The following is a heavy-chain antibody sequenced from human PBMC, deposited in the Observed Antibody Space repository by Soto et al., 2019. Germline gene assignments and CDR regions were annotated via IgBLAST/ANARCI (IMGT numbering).Heavy chain of an antibody. CDR1: GFTFSSYW. CDR2: IKQDGSEK. J-gene: IGHJ4*02. V-gene: IGHV3-7*04. CDR3: ARGSVLLWFGESNFDY. Sequence: GGSLRLSCAASGFTFSSYWMSWVRQAPGKGLEWVAKIKQDGSEKYYVDSVKGRFTISRDNAKNSLYLQMNSLRAEDTAVYYCARGSVLLWFGESNFDYWGQGTLVTVSS. D-gene: IGHD3-10*01.